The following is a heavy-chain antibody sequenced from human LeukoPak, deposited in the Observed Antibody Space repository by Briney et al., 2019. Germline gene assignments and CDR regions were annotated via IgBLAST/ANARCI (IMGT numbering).Heavy chain of an antibody. CDR2: ISSSSSTI. D-gene: IGHD3-22*01. CDR1: GFTFSSYE. Sequence: GGSLRLSCAASGFTFSSYEMNWVRQAPGKGLEWVSYISSSSSTIYYADSVKGRFTISRDNAKNSLFLQMNSLRAEDTAVYYCARVLHKRNYDSSIYYGYWGQGTLVTVSS. CDR3: ARVLHKRNYDSSIYYGY. J-gene: IGHJ4*02. V-gene: IGHV3-48*03.